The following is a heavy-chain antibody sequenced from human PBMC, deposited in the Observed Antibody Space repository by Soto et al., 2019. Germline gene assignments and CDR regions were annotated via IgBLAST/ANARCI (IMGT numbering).Heavy chain of an antibody. CDR3: EGADG. Sequence: QVQLQQSGAGLLKPSETLSLTCAVSGGSLSHYYWSWIRQFPGKGLEWIGEVHPDAATRCNPSLSGRVTISADTSKRQFSRQLNSVTAADTAVYYCEGADGWGRGTKVIVSS. CDR1: GGSLSHYY. CDR2: VHPDAAT. V-gene: IGHV4-34*01. D-gene: IGHD3-16*01. J-gene: IGHJ6*04.